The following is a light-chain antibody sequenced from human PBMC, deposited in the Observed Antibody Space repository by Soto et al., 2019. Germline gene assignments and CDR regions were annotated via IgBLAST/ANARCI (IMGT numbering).Light chain of an antibody. CDR2: RND. Sequence: QSVLTQPPSASGTPGQRVTISCSGSSSNIGSNVVNWYQQLPGTAPKLLIYRNDQRPSAFPDRFSGSKSGTSASLAISGLQSEDEADYYCEAWDVSLNAWVFGVGTKLTVL. CDR3: EAWDVSLNAWV. V-gene: IGLV1-44*01. CDR1: SSNIGSNV. J-gene: IGLJ3*02.